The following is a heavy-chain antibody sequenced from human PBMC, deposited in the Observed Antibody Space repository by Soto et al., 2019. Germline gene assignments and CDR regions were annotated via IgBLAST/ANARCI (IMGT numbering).Heavy chain of an antibody. J-gene: IGHJ4*02. CDR2: IYYSGST. D-gene: IGHD6-19*01. CDR3: ARQAGSSGWYIDY. V-gene: IGHV4-59*08. Sequence: PSETLSLTCTVSGVSISTYYCSWIRQPPGKGLEWIGYIYYSGSTNYNPSLKSRVTVSLDTSKNQFSQKLNSVTAADTAVYYCARQAGSSGWYIDYWGQGTLVTVSS. CDR1: GVSISTYY.